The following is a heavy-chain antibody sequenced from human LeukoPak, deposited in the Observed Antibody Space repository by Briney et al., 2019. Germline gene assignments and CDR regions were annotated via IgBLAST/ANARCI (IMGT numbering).Heavy chain of an antibody. J-gene: IGHJ1*01. CDR2: INPNSGGT. CDR3: ARAGTYCSSTSCYVEYFQH. Sequence: GASVKVSCKASGYTFTGYYMHWVRQAPGQGLEWMGWINPNSGGTNYAQKFQGRVTMTRDTSISTAYMELSRLRSDDTAVYYCARAGTYCSSTSCYVEYFQHWGQGTLVTVSS. CDR1: GYTFTGYY. D-gene: IGHD2-2*01. V-gene: IGHV1-2*02.